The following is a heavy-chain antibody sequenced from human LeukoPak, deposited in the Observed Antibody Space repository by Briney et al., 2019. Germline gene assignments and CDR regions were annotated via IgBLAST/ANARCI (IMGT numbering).Heavy chain of an antibody. D-gene: IGHD4-17*01. CDR3: AKGGTTVKIDY. V-gene: IGHV3-23*01. CDR1: GLTFSSYA. CDR2: ISGSSGHT. J-gene: IGHJ4*02. Sequence: GGSLRLSCAASGLTFSSYAMSWVRQAPGKELEWVSAISGSSGHTYYADSVKGRFTISRDNSKNALYLQMNSLRAEDTAVYYCAKGGTTVKIDYWGQGTLVTVSS.